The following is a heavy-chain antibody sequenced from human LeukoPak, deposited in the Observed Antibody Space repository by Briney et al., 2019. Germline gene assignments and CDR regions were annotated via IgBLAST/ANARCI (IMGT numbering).Heavy chain of an antibody. V-gene: IGHV3-23*01. CDR3: VRRGSNYHYYRDV. Sequence: PGGSLRLSCAASGFTFSSYAMSWVRQAPGKGLEWVSVISASGRNTYYSESGKGQFTTSRADSKNTLYLQMSSLRAEDTAVYYCVRRGSNYHYYRDVWGKGKTVAVSS. CDR2: ISASGRNT. J-gene: IGHJ6*03. CDR1: GFTFSSYA.